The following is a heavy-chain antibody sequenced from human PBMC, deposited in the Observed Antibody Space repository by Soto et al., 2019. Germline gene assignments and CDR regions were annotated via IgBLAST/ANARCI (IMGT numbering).Heavy chain of an antibody. D-gene: IGHD3-10*01. CDR1: GGTFSSYT. V-gene: IGHV1-69*02. CDR3: AILWFGELLFLDY. CDR2: IIPILGIA. Sequence: SVKVSCKASGGTFSSYTISWVRQAPGQGLEWMGRIIPILGIANYAQKFQGRVTITADKSTSTAYMELSSLRSEDTAVYYCAILWFGELLFLDYWGQGTLVTVSS. J-gene: IGHJ4*02.